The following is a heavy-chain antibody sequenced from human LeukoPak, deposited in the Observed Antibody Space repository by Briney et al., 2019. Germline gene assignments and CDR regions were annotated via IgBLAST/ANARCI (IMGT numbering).Heavy chain of an antibody. Sequence: GGSLRLSCAASGFTFSNYAMSWVRQAPGKGLEWVSAISGSGGSTYSADSEKGRFTISRDNSKNTLSLQMNSLRAEDTAVYYCAKDVCRYSSGCLSFDYWGQGTLVTVSS. CDR3: AKDVCRYSSGCLSFDY. CDR2: ISGSGGST. CDR1: GFTFSNYA. V-gene: IGHV3-23*01. D-gene: IGHD6-19*01. J-gene: IGHJ4*02.